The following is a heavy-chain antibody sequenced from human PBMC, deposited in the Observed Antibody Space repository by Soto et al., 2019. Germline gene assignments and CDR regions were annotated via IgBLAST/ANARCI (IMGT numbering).Heavy chain of an antibody. Sequence: PGGSLRLSCAAPGFTFSIYSMAWVRQAPGKGLEWLSSISYSSDYIYYADSVKGRFTISRDNAKNSLYLQMNSLRAEDTAVYYCARSPGRDGYNHFEYWGQGILVTVSS. CDR1: GFTFSIYS. D-gene: IGHD5-12*01. CDR3: ARSPGRDGYNHFEY. V-gene: IGHV3-21*01. J-gene: IGHJ4*02. CDR2: ISYSSDYI.